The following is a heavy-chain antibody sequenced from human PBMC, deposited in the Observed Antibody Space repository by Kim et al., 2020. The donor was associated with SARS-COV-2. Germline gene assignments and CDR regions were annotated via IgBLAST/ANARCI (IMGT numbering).Heavy chain of an antibody. V-gene: IGHV3-66*01. Sequence: GSTYYADSETSRFTISRDTSKNTMNLQMTSLRAEDTAVYYCARVLNWFDPCGQGTLLLVSS. CDR3: ARVLNWFDP. CDR2: GST. J-gene: IGHJ5*02.